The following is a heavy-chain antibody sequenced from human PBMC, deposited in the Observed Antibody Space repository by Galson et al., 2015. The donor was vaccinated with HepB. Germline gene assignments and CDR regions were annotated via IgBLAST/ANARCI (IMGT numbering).Heavy chain of an antibody. J-gene: IGHJ6*02. V-gene: IGHV1-2*04. CDR1: GYTFTGYY. Sequence: SVKVSCKASGYTFTGYYMHWVRQAPGQGLEWMGWINPNSGGTNYAQKFQGWVTMTRDTSISTAYMELSRLRSDDTAVYYCARGATKNTQGHDYVWGSTTYYRIDVCGQGSTVTVPS. CDR3: ARGATKNTQGHDYVWGSTTYYRIDV. D-gene: IGHD3-16*01. CDR2: INPNSGGT.